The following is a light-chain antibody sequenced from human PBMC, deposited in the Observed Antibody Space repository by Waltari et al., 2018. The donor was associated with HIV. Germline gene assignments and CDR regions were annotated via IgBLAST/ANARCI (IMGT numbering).Light chain of an antibody. CDR3: VLYMGSGIWV. V-gene: IGLV8-61*01. J-gene: IGLJ3*02. CDR2: STN. CDR1: SCPVPASYY. Sequence: QTVVTQEPSLSVSPGGTVQLTCCLSSCPVPASYYTSWYQPTPGQAPRTLIYSTNTRSSGVPDRFSGSILGNKAALTITGAQADDESDYYCVLYMGSGIWVFGGGTKLTVL.